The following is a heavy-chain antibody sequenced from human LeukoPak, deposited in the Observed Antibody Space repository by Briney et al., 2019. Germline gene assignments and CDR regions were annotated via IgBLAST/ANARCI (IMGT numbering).Heavy chain of an antibody. CDR3: AREGFGELFGTAFDY. CDR2: IYYSGST. J-gene: IGHJ4*02. D-gene: IGHD3-10*01. V-gene: IGHV4-30-4*01. Sequence: SQTLSLTCTVSGGSISSGDYYWSWIRQPPGKGLEWIGYIYYSGSTYYNPSLKSRVTISVDTSKDQFSLKLSSVTAADTAVYYCAREGFGELFGTAFDYWGQGTLVTVSS. CDR1: GGSISSGDYY.